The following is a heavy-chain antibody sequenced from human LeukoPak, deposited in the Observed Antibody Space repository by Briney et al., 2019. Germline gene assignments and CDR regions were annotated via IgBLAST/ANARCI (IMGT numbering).Heavy chain of an antibody. CDR3: ARDGSGTNLFDVGWFDS. J-gene: IGHJ5*01. CDR1: GFTFSSYA. CDR2: ISNDGSYN. D-gene: IGHD1-26*01. Sequence: GGSLRLSCAASGFTFSSYAMHWVRQAPGKGLEWVAFISNDGSYNYCTDSVKGRFNISRDNSENTLYLQMNSLRPDDTAVYYCARDGSGTNLFDVGWFDSWGQGTLVTVSS. V-gene: IGHV3-30*10.